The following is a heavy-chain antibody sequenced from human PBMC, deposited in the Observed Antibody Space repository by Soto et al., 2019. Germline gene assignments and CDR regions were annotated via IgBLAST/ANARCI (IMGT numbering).Heavy chain of an antibody. J-gene: IGHJ5*02. CDR1: GGTFSSYA. D-gene: IGHD5-12*01. Sequence: QVQLVQSGTEVKNPGSAVKVSCKASGGTFSSYAINWVRQAPGQGLEWMGGIIPIFGKTNTAQKFQGRVTLTADESTSTAYMELRSLRSQDTAVYYCARDDSGRGWFAPWGQGTLVTVSS. V-gene: IGHV1-69*01. CDR3: ARDDSGRGWFAP. CDR2: IIPIFGKT.